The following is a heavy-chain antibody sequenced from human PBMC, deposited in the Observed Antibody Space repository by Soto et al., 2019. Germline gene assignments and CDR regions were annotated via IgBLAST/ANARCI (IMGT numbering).Heavy chain of an antibody. V-gene: IGHV4-59*01. CDR1: GGSISSYY. CDR3: ARLEYSSGSYLFGY. Sequence: QVQLQESGPGLVKPSETLSLTCTVSGGSISSYYWSWIRQPPGKGLEWIGYIYYSGSTNDNPSLRSRVTISVDTSKNEFSLKISSVTAADTAVYYWARLEYSSGSYLFGYWGQGTLVTVSS. J-gene: IGHJ4*02. CDR2: IYYSGST. D-gene: IGHD6-19*01.